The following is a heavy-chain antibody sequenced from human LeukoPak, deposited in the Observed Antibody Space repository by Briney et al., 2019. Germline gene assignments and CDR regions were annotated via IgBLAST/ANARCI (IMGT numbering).Heavy chain of an antibody. V-gene: IGHV3-23*01. CDR1: GFTFSSSA. Sequence: PGGSLRLSCAAPGFTFSSSAMSWVRQAPGKGLEWVSAISNNGGYTYYADSVQGRFTISRDNSKSTLCLQMNSLRAEDTAVYYCAKQIGYCSDGSCYFPYWGQGTLVTVSS. CDR3: AKQIGYCSDGSCYFPY. D-gene: IGHD2-15*01. J-gene: IGHJ4*02. CDR2: ISNNGGYT.